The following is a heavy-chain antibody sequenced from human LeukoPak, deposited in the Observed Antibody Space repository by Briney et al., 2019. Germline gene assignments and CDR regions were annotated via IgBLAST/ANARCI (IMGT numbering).Heavy chain of an antibody. J-gene: IGHJ4*02. V-gene: IGHV3-66*01. Sequence: GGSLRLSCAASGFTVSSSYMSWVRQAPGKGLEWVSIIYSGGSTYYADSVKGRFTISRDNSKNTLYLQMRGLRAEDTAVYYCARGYSNFDYWGQGTPVTVSS. CDR2: IYSGGST. D-gene: IGHD6-13*01. CDR1: GFTVSSSY. CDR3: ARGYSNFDY.